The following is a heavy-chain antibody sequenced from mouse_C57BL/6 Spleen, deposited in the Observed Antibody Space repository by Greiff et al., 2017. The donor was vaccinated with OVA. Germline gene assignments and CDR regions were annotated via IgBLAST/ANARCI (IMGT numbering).Heavy chain of an antibody. CDR3: TRGDYDHYYAMDY. D-gene: IGHD2-4*01. CDR1: GYTFTSYW. CDR2: IYPGNSDT. Sequence: VQLQQSGTVLARPGASVKMSCKTSGYTFTSYWMHWVKQRPGQGLEWIGAIYPGNSDTSYNQKFKGKAKLTAVTSASTAYMELSSLTNEDSAVYYCTRGDYDHYYAMDYWGQGTSVTVSS. J-gene: IGHJ4*01. V-gene: IGHV1-5*01.